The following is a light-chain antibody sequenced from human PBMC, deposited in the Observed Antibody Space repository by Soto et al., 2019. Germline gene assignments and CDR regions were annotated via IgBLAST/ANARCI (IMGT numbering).Light chain of an antibody. Sequence: EIVLTQSPGTLSLSPWERATLSCRASQSIRSNYLAWYQQNAGQAPRLLIYGASSRATGIPDRFSGGGSGTNFTLTISRLEPEDFATYYCQQYNSYPWTFGQGTKVDIK. V-gene: IGKV3-20*01. CDR2: GAS. CDR3: QQYNSYPWT. J-gene: IGKJ1*01. CDR1: QSIRSNY.